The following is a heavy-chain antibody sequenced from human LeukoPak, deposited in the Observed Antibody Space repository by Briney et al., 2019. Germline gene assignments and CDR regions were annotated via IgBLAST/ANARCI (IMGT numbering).Heavy chain of an antibody. V-gene: IGHV1-18*01. D-gene: IGHD1-26*01. J-gene: IGHJ4*02. Sequence: GASVTVSCKASGYTFTSYGISWVQQAPGQGLEWMGWISAYNGNTNYAQKLQGRVTMTTDTSTSTAYMELRSLRSDDTAVYYCARDVSGTPEGIFDYWGQGTLVTVSS. CDR2: ISAYNGNT. CDR1: GYTFTSYG. CDR3: ARDVSGTPEGIFDY.